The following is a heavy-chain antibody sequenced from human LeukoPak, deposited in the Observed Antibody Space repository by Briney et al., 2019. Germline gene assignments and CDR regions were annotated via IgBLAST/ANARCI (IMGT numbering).Heavy chain of an antibody. J-gene: IGHJ6*03. CDR2: IYSTGTT. CDR3: ARHNPPPTGFCSGTSCFMSGSQYFYMDV. CDR1: GGSISGYF. V-gene: IGHV4-4*09. D-gene: IGHD2-2*01. Sequence: SETLSLTCTVSGGSISGYFGSWIRQPPGKGPEWIGYIYSTGTTNYSPSLSSRVTISVDTSKNQLSLNLRFVTATDTAVYHCARHNPPPTGFCSGTSCFMSGSQYFYMDVWGKGTSVTVS.